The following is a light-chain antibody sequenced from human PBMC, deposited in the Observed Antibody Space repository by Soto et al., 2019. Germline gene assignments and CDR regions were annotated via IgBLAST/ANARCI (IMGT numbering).Light chain of an antibody. Sequence: EIVLTQSSVTLSLSPAERPTLSGRASQSVRTYLAWYQVKPGQAPRLLIYDASSRASGVPARFSGSGSGTDFTLTISSLKPEDFAVYYCQQRSNWPPITFGQGTRLEIK. CDR2: DAS. CDR1: QSVRTY. J-gene: IGKJ5*01. CDR3: QQRSNWPPIT. V-gene: IGKV3-11*01.